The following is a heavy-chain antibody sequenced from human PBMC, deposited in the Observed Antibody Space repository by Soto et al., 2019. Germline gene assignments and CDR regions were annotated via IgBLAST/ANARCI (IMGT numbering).Heavy chain of an antibody. Sequence: PSETLSLTCAVYGGSFSGYYWSWIRQPPGKGLEWIGEINHSGSTNYNPSLKSRVTISVDTSKNQFSLKLSSVTAADTAVYDCARDGWRIVGVPSATANCYYGIDVWGQVTMVTFSS. CDR3: ARDGWRIVGVPSATANCYYGIDV. D-gene: IGHD2-2*01. CDR2: INHSGST. CDR1: GGSFSGYY. J-gene: IGHJ6*02. V-gene: IGHV4-34*01.